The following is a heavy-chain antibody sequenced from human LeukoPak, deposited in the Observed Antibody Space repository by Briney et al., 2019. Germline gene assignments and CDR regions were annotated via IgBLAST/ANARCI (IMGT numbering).Heavy chain of an antibody. V-gene: IGHV4-59*01. CDR1: GAPLIVYN. CDR3: ARVPRDSSGYYPPYFDY. CDR2: TNYSGST. D-gene: IGHD3-22*01. J-gene: IGHJ4*02. Sequence: SETLSLTCTVSGAPLIVYNWSWFRQPPGKGLEGIGNTNYSGSTNYNPSLKSRVTISVDTSKNQFSLKLSSVTAADTAVYYCARVPRDSSGYYPPYFDYWGQGTLVTVSS.